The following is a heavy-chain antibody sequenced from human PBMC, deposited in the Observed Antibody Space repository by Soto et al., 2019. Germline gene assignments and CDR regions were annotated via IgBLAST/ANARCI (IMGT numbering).Heavy chain of an antibody. CDR1: GGTFSSYT. Sequence: ASVKVSCKASGGTFSSYTISWVRQAPGQGLEWMGRIIPVLGIANYAQKFQGRVTITADKSTSTAYMELSSLSSEDTAVYYCARQRGDCTKGVCRDHAFDIWGQGTMVTVSS. J-gene: IGHJ3*02. D-gene: IGHD2-8*01. CDR3: ARQRGDCTKGVCRDHAFDI. CDR2: IIPVLGIA. V-gene: IGHV1-69*02.